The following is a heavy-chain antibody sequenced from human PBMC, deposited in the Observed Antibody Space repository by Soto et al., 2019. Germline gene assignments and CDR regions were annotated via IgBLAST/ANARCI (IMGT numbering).Heavy chain of an antibody. CDR2: ISWNSDSI. CDR3: AKGEGQWLVPFDY. CDR1: GFTFDDFA. D-gene: IGHD6-19*01. Sequence: EVQLVESGGGLVQPGRSLRLSCAASGFTFDDFAMHWVRQAPGKGLEWVSGISWNSDSIDYADSVKGRFTISRDNAKNSLFLQMNSLRPGDTALYYCAKGEGQWLVPFDYWGQGTLVTVSS. V-gene: IGHV3-9*01. J-gene: IGHJ4*02.